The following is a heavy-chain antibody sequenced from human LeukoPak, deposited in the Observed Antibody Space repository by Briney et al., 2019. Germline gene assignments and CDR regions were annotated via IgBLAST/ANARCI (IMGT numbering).Heavy chain of an antibody. Sequence: ETLSLTCTVSGGSISSYYWSWIRQPPGKGLEWVSSITSSSSYIYYADSVKGRFTISRDNARNSLYLQMNSLRAEDTALYYCARDGDTVLTRGYYYYMDVWGKGTTVTVSS. D-gene: IGHD4-23*01. CDR2: ITSSSSYI. CDR3: ARDGDTVLTRGYYYYMDV. V-gene: IGHV3-21*01. J-gene: IGHJ6*03. CDR1: GGSISSYY.